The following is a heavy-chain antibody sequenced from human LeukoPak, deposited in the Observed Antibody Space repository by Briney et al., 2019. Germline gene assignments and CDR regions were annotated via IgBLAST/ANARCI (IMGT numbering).Heavy chain of an antibody. J-gene: IGHJ5*02. CDR1: GFTFSRYW. CDR2: IKEDGSEK. V-gene: IGHV3-7*01. Sequence: GGSLRLSCAASGFTFSRYWMSWVRQTPGKGLEWVANIKEDGSEKYYVDSVKGRFTISRDNAKNSLYLQMNSLRAEDTAVYDCAREDYDFWTGYFRFRGATRFDPWGQGTLVTVSS. CDR3: AREDYDFWTGYFRFRGATRFDP. D-gene: IGHD3-3*01.